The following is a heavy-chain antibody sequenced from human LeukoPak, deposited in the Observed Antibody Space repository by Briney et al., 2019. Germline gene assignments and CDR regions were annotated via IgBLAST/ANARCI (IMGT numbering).Heavy chain of an antibody. CDR3: ARGIMGATKVDY. CDR2: INPDRGDT. D-gene: IGHD1-26*01. V-gene: IGHV1-2*02. Sequence: GASVKVSCTASGYTFTGSYLHWVRQAPGQGLEWMGWINPDRGDTHYAQRFQGRVTVTRDTSISTAYMELSRLRSDDTAVYYCARGIMGATKVDYWGQGTLVTVSS. CDR1: GYTFTGSY. J-gene: IGHJ4*02.